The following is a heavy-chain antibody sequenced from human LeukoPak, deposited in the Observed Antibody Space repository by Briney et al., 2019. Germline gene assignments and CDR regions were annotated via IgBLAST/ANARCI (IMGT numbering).Heavy chain of an antibody. V-gene: IGHV3-30*18. D-gene: IGHD1-14*01. CDR2: ISYDGSNQ. CDR1: GFTFSTYG. CDR3: ANHFYNLAA. Sequence: GVSLRLSCAASGFTFSTYGMHWGRQAPGKGLEWVAVISYDGSNQYYAGSVKGRFTISRDNSKNTVYLQLNSLRAEDTAVYYCANHFYNLAAWGQGTLVTVSS. J-gene: IGHJ5*02.